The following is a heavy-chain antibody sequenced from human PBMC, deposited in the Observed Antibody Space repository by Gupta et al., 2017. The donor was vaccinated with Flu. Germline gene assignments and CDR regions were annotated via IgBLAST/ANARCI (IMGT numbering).Heavy chain of an antibody. V-gene: IGHV1-69*01. CDR3: ASLLGLRLGELSFGFDY. Sequence: AQKFQGRVTITADESTSTAYMELSSLRSEDTAVYYCASLLGLRLGELSFGFDYWGQGTLVTVSS. J-gene: IGHJ4*02. D-gene: IGHD3-16*02.